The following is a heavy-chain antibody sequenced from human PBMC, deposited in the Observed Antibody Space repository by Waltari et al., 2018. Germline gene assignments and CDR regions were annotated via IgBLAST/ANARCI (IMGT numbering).Heavy chain of an antibody. Sequence: QVQLQESGPGLLKPSQILSLTCTVSGSSISHTNYYWTRVRQHPGKGLEWIGYIYYNGNTYYNPSLKSLVAISLDKAENQFSLRLSSVTAADTAVYYCARGELAVAGTGAFDIWGQGTMVTVSA. V-gene: IGHV4-31*01. CDR3: ARGELAVAGTGAFDI. D-gene: IGHD6-19*01. CDR1: GSSISHTNYY. CDR2: IYYNGNT. J-gene: IGHJ3*02.